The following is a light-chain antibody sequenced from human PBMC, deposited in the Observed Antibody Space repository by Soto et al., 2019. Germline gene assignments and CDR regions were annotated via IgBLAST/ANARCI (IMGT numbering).Light chain of an antibody. CDR2: EVS. V-gene: IGLV2-14*01. CDR3: TSYTSSNTYV. J-gene: IGLJ1*01. Sequence: QSALTQPASVSASPGQSITISCTGASSDVGGYNYVSWYQQYSGKAPKLMIYEVSNRPSGISNRFSGSKSGNTASLTISGLQAEDEADYYCTSYTSSNTYVFGTGTKLTVL. CDR1: SSDVGGYNY.